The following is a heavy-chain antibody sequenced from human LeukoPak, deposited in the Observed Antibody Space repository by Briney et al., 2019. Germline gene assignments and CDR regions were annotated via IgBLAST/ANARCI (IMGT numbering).Heavy chain of an antibody. CDR3: ARLRSGFHHYYYMDV. V-gene: IGHV4-59*01. CDR2: IYYSGST. Sequence: SETLSLTCTVSGGSISSYYWSWIRQPPGKGLEWIGYIYYSGSTSYNPSLKSRVTISVDTSKNQFSLKLSSVTAADTAVYYCARLRSGFHHYYYMDVWGKGTTVTVSS. J-gene: IGHJ6*03. D-gene: IGHD1-14*01. CDR1: GGSISSYY.